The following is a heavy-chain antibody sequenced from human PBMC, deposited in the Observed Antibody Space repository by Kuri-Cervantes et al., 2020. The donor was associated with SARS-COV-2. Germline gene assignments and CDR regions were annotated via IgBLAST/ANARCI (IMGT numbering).Heavy chain of an antibody. CDR2: IYHSGST. CDR3: ASGTYGDYLDY. D-gene: IGHD4-17*01. Sequence: ESLKISCTVSGGSISSSSYYWGWIRQPPGKGLEWIGSIYHSGSTYYNPSLKSRVTISVDTSKNQFSLKLSSVTAADTAVYYCASGTYGDYLDYWGQGTLVTVSS. CDR1: GGSISSSSYY. J-gene: IGHJ4*02. V-gene: IGHV4-39*07.